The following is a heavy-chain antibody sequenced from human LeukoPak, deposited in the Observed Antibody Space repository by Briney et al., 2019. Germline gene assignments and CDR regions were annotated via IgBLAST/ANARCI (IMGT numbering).Heavy chain of an antibody. CDR3: ARLTPVYLRDYFDY. Sequence: PSETLSLTCAVSGGSISSSNWWSWVRQPPGKGLGWIGEIYHSGSTNYNPSLKSRVTISVDKSKNQFSLKLSSVTAADTAVYYCARLTPVYLRDYFDYWGQGTLVTVSS. V-gene: IGHV4-4*02. D-gene: IGHD2-8*01. J-gene: IGHJ4*02. CDR2: IYHSGST. CDR1: GGSISSSNW.